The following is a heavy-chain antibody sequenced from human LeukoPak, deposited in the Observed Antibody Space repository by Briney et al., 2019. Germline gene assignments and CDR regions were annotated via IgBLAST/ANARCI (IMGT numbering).Heavy chain of an antibody. V-gene: IGHV3-21*01. D-gene: IGHD7-27*01. Sequence: GGSLRLSCVAPGFTFSSSAVNSVCPALGTGLEWVSCISGSSDYIEYAESVKGRVTISRDNAKNSLYLEMNSLKAEDTAVYYCARDAPNWGDAFDSWGQGTMVTVSS. CDR3: ARDAPNWGDAFDS. CDR2: ISGSSDYI. J-gene: IGHJ3*02. CDR1: GFTFSSSA.